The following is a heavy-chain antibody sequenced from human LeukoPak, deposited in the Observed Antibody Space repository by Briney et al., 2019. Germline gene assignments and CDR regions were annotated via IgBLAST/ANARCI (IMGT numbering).Heavy chain of an antibody. Sequence: PSDTLSLTCTVSGGXLSSSSYFWGWIRQPPGTGLEWYGTMYETGTTYYNSSLKGLVTISVDTSKNQFSLKLSSVTAADTALSYCARGSGGSGSNFDYWGQGTLVTVSS. CDR3: ARGSGGSGSNFDY. CDR2: MYETGTT. V-gene: IGHV4-39*01. D-gene: IGHD3-10*01. CDR1: GGXLSSSSYF. J-gene: IGHJ4*02.